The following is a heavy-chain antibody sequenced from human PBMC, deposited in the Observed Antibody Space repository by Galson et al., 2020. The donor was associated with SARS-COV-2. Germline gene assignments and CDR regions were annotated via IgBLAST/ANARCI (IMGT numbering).Heavy chain of an antibody. Sequence: SGPTLVKPTQTLTLTCTFSGFSLSTSGMCVSWIRQPPGKALEWLALIDWDDDKYYSTSLKTRLTISKDTSKNQVVLTMTNMDPVDTATYYCAWSPFYGDYFWYCFDYWGQGTLVTVSS. V-gene: IGHV2-70*01. J-gene: IGHJ4*02. CDR2: IDWDDDK. CDR3: AWSPFYGDYFWYCFDY. D-gene: IGHD4-17*01. CDR1: GFSLSTSGMC.